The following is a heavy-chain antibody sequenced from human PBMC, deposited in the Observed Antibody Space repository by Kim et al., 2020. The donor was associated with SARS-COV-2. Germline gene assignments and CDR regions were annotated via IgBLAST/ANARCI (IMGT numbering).Heavy chain of an antibody. CDR2: LGGDGGT. CDR1: GFSFNNNA. V-gene: IGHV3-23*01. Sequence: GGSLRLSCAASGFSFNNNAMTWVRQAPGKGLEWVSGLGGDGGTFYANSVKGRFTISRDKSKNTLYLQMTGLRAEDTAVYFCAKDVFHWHHDFWGQGTLVT. D-gene: IGHD2-21*01. CDR3: AKDVFHWHHDF. J-gene: IGHJ4*02.